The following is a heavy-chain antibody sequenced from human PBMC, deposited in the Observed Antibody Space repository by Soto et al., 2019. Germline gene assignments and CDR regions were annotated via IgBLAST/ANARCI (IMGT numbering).Heavy chain of an antibody. Sequence: ASVKVSCKASGYTFTSYGISWVRQAPGQGLEWMGWISAYNGNTNYAQKLQGRVTMTTDTSTTTAYMELRSLRSDDTAVYYCVKDSPIGSVFSGHDDIDSWGQGTPVTVPS. D-gene: IGHD5-12*01. V-gene: IGHV1-18*01. CDR1: GYTFTSYG. J-gene: IGHJ4*02. CDR3: VKDSPIGSVFSGHDDIDS. CDR2: ISAYNGNT.